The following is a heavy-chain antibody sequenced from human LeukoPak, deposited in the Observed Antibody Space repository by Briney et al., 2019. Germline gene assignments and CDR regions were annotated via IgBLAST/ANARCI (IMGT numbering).Heavy chain of an antibody. CDR3: AKDIVVVVAAIPPSMDV. J-gene: IGHJ6*03. CDR2: IRYDGSNK. D-gene: IGHD2-15*01. CDR1: GFTFSSYG. V-gene: IGHV3-30*02. Sequence: GGSLRLSCAASGFTFSSYGMHWVRQAPGKGLEWVAFIRYDGSNKYYADPGKGRVTISPDNSKTPLYLQLNSLRPEATAVYYSAKDIVVVVAAIPPSMDVWGTGNPVTVSS.